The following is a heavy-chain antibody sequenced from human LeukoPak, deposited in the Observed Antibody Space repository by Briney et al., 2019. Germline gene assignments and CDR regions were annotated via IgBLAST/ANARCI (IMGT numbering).Heavy chain of an antibody. J-gene: IGHJ4*02. V-gene: IGHV3-30*02. D-gene: IGHD3-10*01. Sequence: GGSLRLSCAASGFTFSSYGMHWVRQAPGKGLEWVAFIRYDGSNKYYADSVKGRFTISRDNSKNTLYLQMNSLRAEDTAVYYCVLSVRGVYVFDYWGQRTLVTVSS. CDR1: GFTFSSYG. CDR3: VLSVRGVYVFDY. CDR2: IRYDGSNK.